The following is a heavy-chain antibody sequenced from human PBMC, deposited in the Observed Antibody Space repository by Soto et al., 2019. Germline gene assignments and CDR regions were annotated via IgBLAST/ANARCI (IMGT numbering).Heavy chain of an antibody. D-gene: IGHD3-22*01. CDR2: ITPTGGGP. Sequence: ASVKASCKAPGYTFTGSYMPWVGKAPGQGLEWMGWITPTGGGPNYEKKFQGWFTMTREPPISTAYRELSRLRSDDTAVYYCARGRGDYYDSSGYYYFDYWGQGTLVTVSS. CDR3: ARGRGDYYDSSGYYYFDY. V-gene: IGHV1-2*04. CDR1: GYTFTGSY. J-gene: IGHJ4*02.